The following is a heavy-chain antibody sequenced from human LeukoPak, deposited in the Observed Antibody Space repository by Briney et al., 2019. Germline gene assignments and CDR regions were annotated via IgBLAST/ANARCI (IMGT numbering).Heavy chain of an antibody. Sequence: GGSLRLSCEASGFTFSHYWMTWYRQAPGKGLEWVANLNQDGSVQAYGDSVRGRFTISRDNAKNSVYIQMSSLRVEDTAMYYCARDHNVAAVWGQGTMVTVSS. V-gene: IGHV3-7*01. J-gene: IGHJ3*01. CDR3: ARDHNVAAV. D-gene: IGHD2-15*01. CDR1: GFTFSHYW. CDR2: LNQDGSVQ.